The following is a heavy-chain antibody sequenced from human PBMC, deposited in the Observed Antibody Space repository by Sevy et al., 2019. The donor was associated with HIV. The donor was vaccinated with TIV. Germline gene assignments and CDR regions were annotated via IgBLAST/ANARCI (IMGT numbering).Heavy chain of an antibody. V-gene: IGHV4-59*01. Sequence: SETLSLTCSVSGGSISSYFWTWVRQSPGKGLEWIGNIYFTGNTDYGPSLKSRVTLSLDTSKSQFSLTLKSVTAADTAIYFCARDSTTRPRVLDYRGQGTLVTVSS. CDR2: IYFTGNT. CDR3: ARDSTTRPRVLDY. J-gene: IGHJ4*02. CDR1: GGSISSYF. D-gene: IGHD1-1*01.